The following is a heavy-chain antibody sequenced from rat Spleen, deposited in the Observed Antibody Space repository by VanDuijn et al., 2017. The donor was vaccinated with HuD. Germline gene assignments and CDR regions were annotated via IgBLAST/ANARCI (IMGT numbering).Heavy chain of an antibody. Sequence: EVQLVESDGGLVQPGRSLKLSCAASGFTFSNYYMAWVRQAPTRGLEWVASINTGGGNTYYRDSVKGRFTISRDNAKSTLYVQMDSLRSEDTATSYCARHNYYDGYYPSFDYWGQGVMVTVSS. CDR1: GFTFSNYY. CDR2: INTGGGNT. CDR3: ARHNYYDGYYPSFDY. J-gene: IGHJ2*01. V-gene: IGHV5-25*01. D-gene: IGHD1-12*03.